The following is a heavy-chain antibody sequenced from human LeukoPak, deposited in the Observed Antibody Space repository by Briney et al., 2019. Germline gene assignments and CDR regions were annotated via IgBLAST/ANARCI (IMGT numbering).Heavy chain of an antibody. Sequence: GGSLRVSCAASGFTFSSYGMHWVRQAPGNGLEWVAVISYDGSNKYYADSVKGRFTISRDNSKNTLYLQMNSLRAEDTAVYYCAKDRGSFDYWGQGTLVTVSS. J-gene: IGHJ4*02. V-gene: IGHV3-30*18. CDR2: ISYDGSNK. D-gene: IGHD2-15*01. CDR1: GFTFSSYG. CDR3: AKDRGSFDY.